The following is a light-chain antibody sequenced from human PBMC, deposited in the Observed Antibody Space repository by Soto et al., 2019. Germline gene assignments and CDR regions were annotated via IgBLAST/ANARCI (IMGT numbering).Light chain of an antibody. J-gene: IGLJ2*01. Sequence: QSVLTQPASVSGSPGLSITISCTGTSSDIGGYNFVSWSQQHPGKAPKLIIYEVTNRPSGVSNRFSGSKSGNTASLTISGLQAEDEADYYCSSYTSTNTLIFGGGTQLTVL. CDR2: EVT. V-gene: IGLV2-14*01. CDR3: SSYTSTNTLI. CDR1: SSDIGGYNF.